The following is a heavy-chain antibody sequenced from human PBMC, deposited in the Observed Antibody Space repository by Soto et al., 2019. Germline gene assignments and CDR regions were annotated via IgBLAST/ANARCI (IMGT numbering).Heavy chain of an antibody. J-gene: IGHJ6*02. CDR3: ARDLCSGGSCYYYYGMDV. CDR1: GFTFSDYY. CDR2: ISSSSSYT. D-gene: IGHD2-15*01. V-gene: IGHV3-11*06. Sequence: PGGSLRLSCAASGFTFSDYYMSWIRQAPGKGLEWVSYISSSSSYTNYADSVKGRFTISRDNAKNPLYLQMNSLRAEDTAVYYCARDLCSGGSCYYYYGMDVWGQGTTVTVSS.